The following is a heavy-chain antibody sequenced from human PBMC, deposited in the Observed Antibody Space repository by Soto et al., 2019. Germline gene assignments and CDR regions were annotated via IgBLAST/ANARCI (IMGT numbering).Heavy chain of an antibody. J-gene: IGHJ6*02. CDR1: GFTFSSYW. Sequence: GGSLRLSCAASGFTFSSYWMTWVRQAPGKGLQWVANIKQDGSERYYVDSVKGRFTISRDNAKTSVFLQMNSLRAEDTAVYYCARGPPYQHNGVALGGQGPTFPFS. V-gene: IGHV3-7*03. CDR2: IKQDGSER. CDR3: ARGPPYQHNGVAL. D-gene: IGHD2-8*01.